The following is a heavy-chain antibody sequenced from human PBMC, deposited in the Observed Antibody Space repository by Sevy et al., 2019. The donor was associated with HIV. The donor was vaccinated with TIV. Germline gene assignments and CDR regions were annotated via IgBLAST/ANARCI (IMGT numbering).Heavy chain of an antibody. D-gene: IGHD4-17*01. Sequence: ASVKVSCKASGYIFTDYYIHWVRQAPGQGLEWMAWINSDSGVKNYAQRFQGGVTVTRDTSLSTAYLELTNLKSNDTAIYYCARLTTQPTSDLYGLDVWGQGTTVTVSS. CDR1: GYIFTDYY. V-gene: IGHV1-2*02. CDR3: ARLTTQPTSDLYGLDV. CDR2: INSDSGVK. J-gene: IGHJ6*02.